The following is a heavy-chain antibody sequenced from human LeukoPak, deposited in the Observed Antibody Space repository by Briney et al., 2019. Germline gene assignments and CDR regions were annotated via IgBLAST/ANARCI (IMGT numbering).Heavy chain of an antibody. CDR3: ARVLIRSIAVAGAEYFQH. CDR2: ISCYTGNT. J-gene: IGHJ1*01. D-gene: IGHD6-19*01. V-gene: IGHV1-18*01. Sequence: ASVKVSCKASGYTFTSYGVSWVRQAPGQGLEWMGWISCYTGNTNYAQKLQGRVTMTTDTSTSTAYMELRSLRSDDTAVYYCARVLIRSIAVAGAEYFQHWGQGTLVTVSS. CDR1: GYTFTSYG.